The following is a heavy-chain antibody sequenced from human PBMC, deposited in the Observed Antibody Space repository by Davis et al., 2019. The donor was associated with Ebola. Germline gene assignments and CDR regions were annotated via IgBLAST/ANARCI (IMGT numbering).Heavy chain of an antibody. CDR1: GYTFSNYY. Sequence: SVKVSCKASGYTFSNYYMHWVRQAPGQGLEWMGGIIPIFGAANYAQKFQGRVTISADESTSTAFMELTGLRSEDTAMYYCATRDSSSSWYYYYMDVWGKGTTVTVSS. CDR2: IIPIFGAA. CDR3: ATRDSSSSWYYYYMDV. D-gene: IGHD6-6*01. V-gene: IGHV1-69*13. J-gene: IGHJ6*03.